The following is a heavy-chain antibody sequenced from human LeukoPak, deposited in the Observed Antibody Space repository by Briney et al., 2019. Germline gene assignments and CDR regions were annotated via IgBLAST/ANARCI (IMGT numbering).Heavy chain of an antibody. D-gene: IGHD3-9*01. J-gene: IGHJ4*02. Sequence: GGSLRLSCAASGFTFSSYAMYWVRQAPGKGLEWVAVISYDGSNKYYADSVKGRFTISRDNSTNTLYLQMNSLRAEDTTVYYCARGIHYGILTGPPDYWGQGTLVTVPS. CDR1: GFTFSSYA. CDR2: ISYDGSNK. V-gene: IGHV3-30-3*01. CDR3: ARGIHYGILTGPPDY.